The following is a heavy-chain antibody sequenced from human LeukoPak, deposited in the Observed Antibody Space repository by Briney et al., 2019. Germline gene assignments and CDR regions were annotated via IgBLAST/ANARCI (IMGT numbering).Heavy chain of an antibody. CDR3: ARDLPLDDIVVVPAAKLYYYYGMDV. D-gene: IGHD2-2*01. V-gene: IGHV1-69*04. Sequence: GASVKVSCKASGGTFSSYAISWVRQAPRQGLEWMGRIIPILGIANYAQKFQGRVTITADKSTSTAYMELSSLRSEDTAVYYCARDLPLDDIVVVPAAKLYYYYGMDVWGQGTTVTVSS. CDR2: IIPILGIA. J-gene: IGHJ6*02. CDR1: GGTFSSYA.